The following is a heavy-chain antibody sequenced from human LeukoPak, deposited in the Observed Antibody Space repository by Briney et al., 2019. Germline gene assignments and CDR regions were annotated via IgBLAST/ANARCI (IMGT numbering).Heavy chain of an antibody. Sequence: PSETLSLTCAVYGGSFSGYYWSWIRQPPGKGLEWIGEINHSGSTNYNPSLKRRVTISVDTSKNQFSLKLSPVTAADTAVYYCARGQDYYDSSGYYYRSDFDYWGQGTLVTVSS. D-gene: IGHD3-22*01. CDR2: INHSGST. V-gene: IGHV4-34*01. CDR3: ARGQDYYDSSGYYYRSDFDY. CDR1: GGSFSGYY. J-gene: IGHJ4*02.